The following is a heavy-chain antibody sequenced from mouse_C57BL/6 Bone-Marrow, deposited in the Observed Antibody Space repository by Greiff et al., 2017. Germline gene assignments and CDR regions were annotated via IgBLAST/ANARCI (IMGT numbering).Heavy chain of an antibody. V-gene: IGHV1-64*01. CDR2: IHPNSGST. Sequence: VQLQQPGAELVKPGASVKLSCKASGYTFTSYWMHWVKQRPGQGLEWIGMIHPNSGSTNYNEKFKSKATLTVDKSSSTAYMQLSILTSEDSAVYYCALIYYDYDGPFAYWGQGTLVTVSA. CDR1: GYTFTSYW. CDR3: ALIYYDYDGPFAY. D-gene: IGHD2-4*01. J-gene: IGHJ3*01.